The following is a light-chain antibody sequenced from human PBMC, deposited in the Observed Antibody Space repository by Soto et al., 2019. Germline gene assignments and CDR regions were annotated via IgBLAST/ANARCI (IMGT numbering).Light chain of an antibody. CDR3: QQYGTSPVT. CDR2: AAA. Sequence: EILLTQSPGTLSLSPGETATLSCRASQSVRYNYLAGYQQRPGQPPRLLIRAAASRAAGIPDRFSGRVSGKDFTLTIRRLEPEDFAVYFCQQYGTSPVTFGGGTKVEI. CDR1: QSVRYNY. J-gene: IGKJ4*01. V-gene: IGKV3-20*01.